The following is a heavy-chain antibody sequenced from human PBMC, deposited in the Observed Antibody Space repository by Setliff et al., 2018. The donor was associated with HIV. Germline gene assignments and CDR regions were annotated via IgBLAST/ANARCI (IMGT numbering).Heavy chain of an antibody. J-gene: IGHJ4*02. Sequence: PGGSLRLSCAASGFNFGDYGMNWVRQAPGKGLEWVSGINWNGANSGYADSVKGRFTISRDNAKNSLYLQMNSLRAEDTAVYYCHPDDYVWGNPFDYWGQGTLVTVSS. D-gene: IGHD3-16*01. CDR2: INWNGANS. CDR1: GFNFGDYG. V-gene: IGHV3-20*04. CDR3: HPDDYVWGNPFDY.